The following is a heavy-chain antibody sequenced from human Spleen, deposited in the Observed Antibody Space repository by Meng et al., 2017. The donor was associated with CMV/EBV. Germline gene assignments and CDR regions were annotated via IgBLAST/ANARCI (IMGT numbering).Heavy chain of an antibody. D-gene: IGHD3-3*01. CDR2: ISAYNGNT. CDR3: ARAENYDFWNTPNWDFDY. J-gene: IGHJ4*02. Sequence: ASVKVSCKASGYTFTSYGISWVRQAPGQGLEWMGWISAYNGNTNYAQKLQGRVTMTTDTSTSTAYMELRSLRSDDTAVYYCARAENYDFWNTPNWDFDYWGQGTLVTVS. CDR1: GYTFTSYG. V-gene: IGHV1-18*01.